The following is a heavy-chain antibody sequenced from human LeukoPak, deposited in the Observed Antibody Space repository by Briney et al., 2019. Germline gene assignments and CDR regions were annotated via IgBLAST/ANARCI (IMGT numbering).Heavy chain of an antibody. V-gene: IGHV3-23*01. CDR1: GFTFSSYA. D-gene: IGHD3-10*01. CDR3: AKSSHYGSGSYTPYGYYFDY. CDR2: ISGSGGST. Sequence: GSLRLSCAASGFTFSSYAMSWVRQAPGKGLEWVSAISGSGGSTYYADSVKGRSTISRDNSKNTLYLQMNSLRAEDTAVYYCAKSSHYGSGSYTPYGYYFDYWGQGTLVTVSS. J-gene: IGHJ4*02.